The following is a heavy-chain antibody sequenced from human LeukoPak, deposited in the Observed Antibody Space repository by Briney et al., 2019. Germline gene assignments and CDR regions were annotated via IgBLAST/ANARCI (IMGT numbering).Heavy chain of an antibody. CDR1: GFTFSDYW. V-gene: IGHV3-11*04. D-gene: IGHD3-3*01. CDR3: ARDKWGYYDFWGGPDY. J-gene: IGHJ4*02. Sequence: GGSLRLSRVGSGFTFSDYWMSWIRQAPGKGPEWVSYISSSGSTMYYADSVKGRFTISRDNAKNSLYLQMNSLRAEDTAVYYCARDKWGYYDFWGGPDYWAREPRVPVPS. CDR2: ISSSGSTM.